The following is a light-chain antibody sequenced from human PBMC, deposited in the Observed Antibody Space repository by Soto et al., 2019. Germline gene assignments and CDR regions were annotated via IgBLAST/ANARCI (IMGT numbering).Light chain of an antibody. CDR1: QVIFNY. V-gene: IGKV1-27*01. CDR3: QKYDSAPRT. CDR2: DAS. J-gene: IGKJ1*01. Sequence: DLELTQSPSSLSASLGDKITITCRASQVIFNYLAWFQQKPGKAPKLLIYDASTLKVGGTSRFSGSRSGTDFTLTISSLQPEDVATYYCQKYDSAPRTFGQGTKV.